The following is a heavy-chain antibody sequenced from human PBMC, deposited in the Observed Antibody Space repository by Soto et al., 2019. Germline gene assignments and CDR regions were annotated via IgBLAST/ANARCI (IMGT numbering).Heavy chain of an antibody. V-gene: IGHV3-23*01. D-gene: IGHD3-22*01. CDR2: ISGSGGST. CDR1: GFTFSSYA. J-gene: IGHJ4*02. CDR3: AKKGGLRITMIVVVARGYYFDY. Sequence: PGGSLRLSCAASGFTFSSYAMSWVRQAPGKGLEWVSAISGSGGSTYYADSVKGRLTISRDNSKNTLYLQMNSLRAEDTAVYYCAKKGGLRITMIVVVARGYYFDYWGQGTLVTVSS.